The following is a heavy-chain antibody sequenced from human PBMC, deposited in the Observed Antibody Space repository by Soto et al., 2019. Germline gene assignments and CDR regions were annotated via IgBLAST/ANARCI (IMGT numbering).Heavy chain of an antibody. Sequence: ASVKVSCKASGYTFTGYYMHWGRQAPGQGLEWMGWINPNSGGTNYAQKFQGRVTMTRDTSISTAYMELSRLRSDDTAVYYCARVSTGTTHYRWFDPWGQGTLVTVSS. CDR2: INPNSGGT. J-gene: IGHJ5*02. V-gene: IGHV1-2*02. D-gene: IGHD1-7*01. CDR1: GYTFTGYY. CDR3: ARVSTGTTHYRWFDP.